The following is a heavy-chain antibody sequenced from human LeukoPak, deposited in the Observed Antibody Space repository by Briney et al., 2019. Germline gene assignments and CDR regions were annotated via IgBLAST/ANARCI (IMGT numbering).Heavy chain of an antibody. D-gene: IGHD2-2*01. J-gene: IGHJ5*02. CDR1: GYTFTSYY. V-gene: IGHV1-46*03. CDR2: INLSGGST. CDR3: ARDLNIVVVPAAMSNWFDP. Sequence: ASVKVSCKASGYTFTSYYMHWVRQAPGQGLEWMGVINLSGGSTSYAQNFQGRVTMTRDTSTSTVYMELSSLRSEDTAVYYCARDLNIVVVPAAMSNWFDPWGQGTLVTVSS.